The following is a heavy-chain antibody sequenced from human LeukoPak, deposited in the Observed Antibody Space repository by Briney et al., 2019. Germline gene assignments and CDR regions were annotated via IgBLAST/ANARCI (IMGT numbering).Heavy chain of an antibody. CDR2: IFHTGIT. CDR1: GGSVTKYY. Sequence: SETLSLTWTVSGGSVTKYYWHWIRQAPGKGLEWIGFIFHTGITNYNPSLKSRVTISVDTSKNQFSLKLTSVTAADTAVYFCARDLFPINWFESWGQGTLVTVSS. CDR3: ARDLFPINWFES. J-gene: IGHJ5*01. V-gene: IGHV4-59*02. D-gene: IGHD2-2*02.